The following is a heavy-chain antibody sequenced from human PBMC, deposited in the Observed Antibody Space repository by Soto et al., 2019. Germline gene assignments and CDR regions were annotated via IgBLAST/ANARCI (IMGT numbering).Heavy chain of an antibody. J-gene: IGHJ3*02. V-gene: IGHV4-59*01. Sequence: SETLSLTCTVSGGSISSYYWSWIRQPPGKGLEWIGYIYYSGSTNYDPSLKSRVTISVDTSKNQFSLKLSSVTAADTAVYYCASLQTRYSGYDPFIWGQGTMVT. D-gene: IGHD5-12*01. CDR3: ASLQTRYSGYDPFI. CDR1: GGSISSYY. CDR2: IYYSGST.